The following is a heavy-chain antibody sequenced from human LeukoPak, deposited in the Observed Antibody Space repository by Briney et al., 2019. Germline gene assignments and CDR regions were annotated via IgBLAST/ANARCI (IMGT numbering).Heavy chain of an antibody. J-gene: IGHJ5*02. CDR3: ARVLHYDFWSGYYPNWFDP. CDR2: IIPIFGTA. Sequence: ASVKVSCMASGGTFISYAISWVRQAPGQGLEWMGGIIPIFGTANYAQKFQGRVTMTTDTSTSTAYMELRSLRSDDTAVYYCARVLHYDFWSGYYPNWFDPWGQGTLVTVSS. D-gene: IGHD3-3*01. V-gene: IGHV1-69*05. CDR1: GGTFISYA.